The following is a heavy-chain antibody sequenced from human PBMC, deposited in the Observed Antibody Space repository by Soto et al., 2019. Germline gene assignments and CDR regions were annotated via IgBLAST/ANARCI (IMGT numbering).Heavy chain of an antibody. CDR1: GYSFTSYW. D-gene: IGHD6-13*01. J-gene: IGHJ6*02. V-gene: IGHV5-51*01. Sequence: GESLKISCKGSGYSFTSYWIAWVRQMPGKGLEWMGIIFPGDSDTKYSPSFQGRVTISADKSIRTAYLQWSSLKASDTAIYYCARRDASAGLRNYYGMDVWGQGTTVTVSS. CDR2: IFPGDSDT. CDR3: ARRDASAGLRNYYGMDV.